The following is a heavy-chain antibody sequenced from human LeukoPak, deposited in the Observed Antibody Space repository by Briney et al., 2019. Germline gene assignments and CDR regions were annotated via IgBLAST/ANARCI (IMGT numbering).Heavy chain of an antibody. CDR3: ARDRGDSSGYYTIFDY. J-gene: IGHJ4*02. CDR1: GGSLSDSY. D-gene: IGHD3-22*01. Sequence: SETLSLTCAVYGGSLSDSYWSWIRQPPGKGLEWIGEINHSGSTNYNPSLKSRVTISVDTSKNQFSLKLSSVTAADTAVYYCARDRGDSSGYYTIFDYWGQGTLVTVSS. CDR2: INHSGST. V-gene: IGHV4-34*01.